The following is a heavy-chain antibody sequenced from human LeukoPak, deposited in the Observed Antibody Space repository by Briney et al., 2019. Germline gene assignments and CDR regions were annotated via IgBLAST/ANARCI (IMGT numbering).Heavy chain of an antibody. V-gene: IGHV3-43*02. Sequence: GGSLTLSCAASGFTFDEHDLYWVRQVPGKGLEWVCLISKEGGNKHYADSVKGRFSISRDNNRNSLSLQMNSLRSEDTALYFCAKRSGAPNIFDYWGQGALVTVSS. CDR1: GFTFDEHD. J-gene: IGHJ4*02. D-gene: IGHD1-1*01. CDR3: AKRSGAPNIFDY. CDR2: ISKEGGNK.